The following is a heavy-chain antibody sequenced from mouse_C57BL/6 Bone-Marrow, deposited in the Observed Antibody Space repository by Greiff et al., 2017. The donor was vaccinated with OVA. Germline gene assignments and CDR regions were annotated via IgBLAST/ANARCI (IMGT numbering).Heavy chain of an antibody. V-gene: IGHV8-8*01. J-gene: IGHJ2*01. CDR2: IWWDDDK. CDR3: ARIRIYYDYDGGTVFEY. CDR1: GFSLSTFGMG. Sequence: QVTLKVCGPGILQPSQTLSLTCSFSGFSLSTFGMGVGWIRQPSGKGLEWLAHIWWDDDKYYKPALKSRLPSAKDSSKNHVILKIANVDTADTATDYCARIRIYYDYDGGTVFEYWGQGTTLTVSS. D-gene: IGHD2-4*01.